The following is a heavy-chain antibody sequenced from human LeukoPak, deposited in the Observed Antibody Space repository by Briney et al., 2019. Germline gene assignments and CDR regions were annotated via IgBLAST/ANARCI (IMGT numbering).Heavy chain of an antibody. CDR3: ARWSSSSEETDFDY. Sequence: PSQTLSLTCTVSGDSIRSGGYYWSWIRQHPGKGLEWIGYIYYSGSMYYNPSLKSRFTMSVDTSKNQFSLKLTSVTVADTAVYYCARWSSSSEETDFDYWGQGTLVTVSS. J-gene: IGHJ4*02. V-gene: IGHV4-31*03. CDR1: GDSIRSGGYY. D-gene: IGHD6-6*01. CDR2: IYYSGSM.